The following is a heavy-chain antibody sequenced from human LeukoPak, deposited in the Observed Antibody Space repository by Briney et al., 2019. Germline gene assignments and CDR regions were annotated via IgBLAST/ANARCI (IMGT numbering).Heavy chain of an antibody. CDR1: GFTFSSYA. CDR2: ISYDGSNK. D-gene: IGHD3-22*01. CDR3: AREGYDSSGYYGY. Sequence: GGSLRLSCAASGFTFSSYAMHWVCQAPGKGLEWVAVISYDGSNKYYADSVKGRFTISRDNSKNTLYLQMNSLRAEDTAVYYCAREGYDSSGYYGYWGQGTLVTVSS. J-gene: IGHJ4*02. V-gene: IGHV3-30-3*01.